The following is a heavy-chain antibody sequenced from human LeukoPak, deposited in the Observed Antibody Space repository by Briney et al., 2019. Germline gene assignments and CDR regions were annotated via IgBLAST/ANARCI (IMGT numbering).Heavy chain of an antibody. CDR3: ARALAGGSGSYYYYYYGMDV. Sequence: SETLSLTCPVYGGSFSGYYWSWIRQPPGKGLEWIGEINHSGSTNYNPSLKSRVTISVDTSKNQFSLKLSSVTAADTAVYYCARALAGGSGSYYYYYYGMDVWGQGTTVTVS. J-gene: IGHJ6*02. V-gene: IGHV4-34*01. D-gene: IGHD3-10*01. CDR2: INHSGST. CDR1: GGSFSGYY.